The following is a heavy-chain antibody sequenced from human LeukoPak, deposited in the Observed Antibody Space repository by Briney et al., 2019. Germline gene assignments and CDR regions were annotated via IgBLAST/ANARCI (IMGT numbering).Heavy chain of an antibody. CDR3: ARSVEYCSSTSCYDYFDY. D-gene: IGHD2-2*01. Sequence: ASVKVSCKASGYTFTSYDINWVRQATGQGLEWMGWMNPNSGNTGYAQKFQGRVTMTRNTSISTAYMEPSSLRSEDTAVYYCARSVEYCSSTSCYDYFDYWGQGTLVTVSS. V-gene: IGHV1-8*01. CDR1: GYTFTSYD. CDR2: MNPNSGNT. J-gene: IGHJ4*02.